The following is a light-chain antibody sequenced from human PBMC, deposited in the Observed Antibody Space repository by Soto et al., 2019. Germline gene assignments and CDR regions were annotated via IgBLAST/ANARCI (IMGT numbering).Light chain of an antibody. J-gene: IGLJ1*01. CDR3: QSYVSTLGARYV. V-gene: IGLV1-40*01. Sequence: QSVLTQPPSVSGAPGQRVTISCTGSSSNIGAGYDVHWYQQRPGTAPKLLIFGNINRPSGVPDRFSGSKSGTSASLAITGLQAEDEGDYYCQSYVSTLGARYVFGTGTKLTVL. CDR2: GNI. CDR1: SSNIGAGYD.